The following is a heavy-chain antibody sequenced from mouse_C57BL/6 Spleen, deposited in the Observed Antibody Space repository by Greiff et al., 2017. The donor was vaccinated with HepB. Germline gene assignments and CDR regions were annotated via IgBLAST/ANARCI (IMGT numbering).Heavy chain of an antibody. CDR2: INPGSGGT. J-gene: IGHJ1*03. Sequence: QVQLQQSGAELVRPGPSVKVSCKASGYAFTNYLIEWVKQRPGQGLEWIGVINPGSGGTNYNEKFKGKATLTADKSSSTAYMQLSSLTSEDSAVYCCARSTTVVSWYFDVWGTGTTVTVSS. CDR3: ARSTTVVSWYFDV. CDR1: GYAFTNYL. V-gene: IGHV1-54*01. D-gene: IGHD1-1*01.